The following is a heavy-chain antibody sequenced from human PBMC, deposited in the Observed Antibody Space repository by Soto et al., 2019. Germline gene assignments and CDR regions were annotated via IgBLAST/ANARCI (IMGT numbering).Heavy chain of an antibody. J-gene: IGHJ5*02. CDR3: ARYCSSTSCKFDP. CDR1: GYTFTGYY. Sequence: SVNVSCKASGYTFTGYYIHWVRQAPGQGLEWMGGINPNSGASNYAQKFQGRVTMTRDTSISTGYMELSRLRSDDTAVYYCARYCSSTSCKFDPWGQGNPVTVSS. CDR2: INPNSGAS. V-gene: IGHV1-2*02. D-gene: IGHD2-2*01.